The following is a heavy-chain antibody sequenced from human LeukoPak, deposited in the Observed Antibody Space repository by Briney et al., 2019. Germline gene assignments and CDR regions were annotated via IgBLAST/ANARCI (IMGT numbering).Heavy chain of an antibody. D-gene: IGHD4-17*01. CDR1: GGSISSYY. CDR3: ARTFSYGASWYFDL. V-gene: IGHV4-4*07. CDR2: IYTSGST. J-gene: IGHJ2*01. Sequence: PSETLSLTCTVSGGSISSYYWSWIRQPAGKGLEWIGRIYTSGSTNYNPSLKSRVTMSVDTSKNQFSPKLSSVTAADTAVYYCARTFSYGASWYFDLWGRGTLVTVSS.